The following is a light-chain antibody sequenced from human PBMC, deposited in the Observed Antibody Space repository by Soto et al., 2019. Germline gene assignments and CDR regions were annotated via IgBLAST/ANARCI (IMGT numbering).Light chain of an antibody. CDR1: QAIRND. CDR3: LQDYRYPYT. V-gene: IGKV1-6*01. J-gene: IGKJ2*01. Sequence: AIQMTQSPSSLSASVGDRVTISCRASQAIRNDLGWYQQKPGQAPKLLISGASFLQSGVPSRFSGSGSGTDFTLTISSLQPEDFATYYCLQDYRYPYTFGQGTKLEI. CDR2: GAS.